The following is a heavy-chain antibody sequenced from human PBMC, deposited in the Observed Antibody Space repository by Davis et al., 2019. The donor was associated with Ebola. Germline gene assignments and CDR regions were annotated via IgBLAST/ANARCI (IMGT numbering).Heavy chain of an antibody. D-gene: IGHD1-26*01. J-gene: IGHJ5*02. CDR3: ARGGVATTRDWFDP. CDR2: ISSSSTI. V-gene: IGHV3-48*04. CDR1: GFTFSSYS. Sequence: PGGSLRLSCAASGFTFSSYSMNWVRQAPGKGLEWVSYISSSSTIYYADSVKGRFTISRDNAKNSLYLQMNSLRAEDTAVYYCARGGVATTRDWFDPWGQGTLVTVSS.